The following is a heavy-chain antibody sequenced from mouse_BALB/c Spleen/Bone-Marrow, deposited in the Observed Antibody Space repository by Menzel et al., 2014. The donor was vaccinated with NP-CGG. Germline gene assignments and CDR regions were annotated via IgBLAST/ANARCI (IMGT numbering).Heavy chain of an antibody. D-gene: IGHD2-1*01. CDR3: SSPYGNFGGWFAY. CDR1: GYTFTDHN. CDR2: IYPYNGGT. J-gene: IGHJ3*01. Sequence: EVQLQQSGPELVKPGASVKISCKASGYTFTDHNMHWVKQSHGKSLEWIGYIYPYNGGTAYNQKFKSKATLTVDNSSSTAYMERRRLTIEDPAVYFLSSPYGNFGGWFAYRGQGTLVTVSA. V-gene: IGHV1S29*02.